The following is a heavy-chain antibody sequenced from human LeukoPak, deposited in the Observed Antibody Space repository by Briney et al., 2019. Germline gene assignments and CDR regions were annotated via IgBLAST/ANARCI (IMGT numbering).Heavy chain of an antibody. CDR2: IWYDGSNK. CDR3: ARARYCSSSSCYLDS. V-gene: IGHV3-33*01. J-gene: IGHJ4*02. CDR1: GFTFSSYG. D-gene: IGHD2-2*01. Sequence: PGGSLRLSCAASGFTFSSYGMHWVRQAPGKGLEWVAVIWYDGSNKYYADSVKGRFTISRDNSKNTMFLQMNSLRADDTAVYYCARARYCSSSSCYLDSWGQGALVTVSS.